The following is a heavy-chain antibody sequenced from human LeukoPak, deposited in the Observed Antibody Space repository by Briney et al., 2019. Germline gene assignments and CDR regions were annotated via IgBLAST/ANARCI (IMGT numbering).Heavy chain of an antibody. D-gene: IGHD5-24*01. J-gene: IGHJ4*02. CDR2: ISYDANNK. V-gene: IGHV3-30*18. CDR1: GFTFTSYG. CDR3: AKDQRWLQLTSPFDY. Sequence: GGSLRLSCAASGFTFTSYGMHWVRQAPGKGLEWVAVISYDANNKYYADSVKGRFTISRDNFKNMVYLQMNGLRTEDTAVYYCAKDQRWLQLTSPFDYWGQGAQVTVSS.